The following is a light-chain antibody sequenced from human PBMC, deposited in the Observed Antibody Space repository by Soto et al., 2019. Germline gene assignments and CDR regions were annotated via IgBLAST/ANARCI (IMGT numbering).Light chain of an antibody. J-gene: IGLJ1*01. CDR1: SSDVGGYNF. CDR3: SSYTTSSVYV. CDR2: EVS. Sequence: QSALTQPASVSGSPGQSITISCTGTSSDVGGYNFVSWYQQHPGKAPKLMIYEVSNRPSGVSNRFSGSKSGNTASLTISGLQAEDEADYYCSSYTTSSVYVFGTETKVTVL. V-gene: IGLV2-14*01.